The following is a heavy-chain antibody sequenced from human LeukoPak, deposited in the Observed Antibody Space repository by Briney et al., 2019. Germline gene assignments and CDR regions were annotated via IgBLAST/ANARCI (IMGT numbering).Heavy chain of an antibody. CDR2: MNPNSGNT. V-gene: IGHV1-8*02. CDR1: GYTFTGYY. D-gene: IGHD3-10*01. CDR3: ARGVRVRGVIRGYYYYMDV. J-gene: IGHJ6*03. Sequence: ASVKVSCKASGYTFTGYYMHWVRQATGQGLEWMGWMNPNSGNTGYAQKFQGRVTMTRNTSISTAYMELSSLRSEDTAVYYCARGVRVRGVIRGYYYYMDVWGKGTTVTISS.